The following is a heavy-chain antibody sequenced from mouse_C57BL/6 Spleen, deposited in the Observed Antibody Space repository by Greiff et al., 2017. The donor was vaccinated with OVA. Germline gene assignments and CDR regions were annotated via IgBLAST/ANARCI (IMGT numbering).Heavy chain of an antibody. CDR1: GYTFTSYW. V-gene: IGHV1-64*01. CDR3: ASLYYYGSQPY. Sequence: QVQLQQPGAELVKPGASVKLSCKASGYTFTSYWMHWVKQWPGQGLEWIGMIHPNSGSTNYNEKFKSKATLTVDKSSSTAYMQLSSLTSEDSAVYYCASLYYYGSQPYWGQGTSVTVSS. J-gene: IGHJ4*01. CDR2: IHPNSGST. D-gene: IGHD1-1*01.